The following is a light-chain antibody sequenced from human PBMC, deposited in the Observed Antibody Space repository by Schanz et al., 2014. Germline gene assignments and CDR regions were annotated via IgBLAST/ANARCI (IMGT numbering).Light chain of an antibody. J-gene: IGKJ2*01. Sequence: EVVLTQSPGTLSLSPGERATLSCRASQSVSSNYLAWYQQKPGQAPRLLIYGASSRATGIPDRFNGSGSGRDFTLTISRLEPEDFAVYYCQQRSNWPRTFGQGTKLEIK. CDR1: QSVSSNY. CDR2: GAS. CDR3: QQRSNWPRT. V-gene: IGKV3D-20*02.